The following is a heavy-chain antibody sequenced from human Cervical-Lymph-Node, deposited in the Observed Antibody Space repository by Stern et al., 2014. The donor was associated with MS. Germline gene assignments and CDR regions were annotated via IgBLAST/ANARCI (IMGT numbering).Heavy chain of an antibody. CDR3: AHSSLSVGVSFDY. D-gene: IGHD3-10*01. J-gene: IGHJ4*02. CDR1: GFSLSTVGEG. Sequence: QVTLRESGPTLVKPTQTLTLTCRVSGFSLSTVGEGVGWIRQPPGKALEWLALINWDDDRRYSPSLKVRLTITKDTSKTLVVCKMTNLDPLDTATYYCAHSSLSVGVSFDYWGQGTLITVSS. V-gene: IGHV2-5*02. CDR2: INWDDDR.